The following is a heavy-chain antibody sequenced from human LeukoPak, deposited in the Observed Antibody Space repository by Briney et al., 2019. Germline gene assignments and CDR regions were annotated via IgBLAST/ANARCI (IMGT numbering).Heavy chain of an antibody. CDR1: GFTVSSNY. J-gene: IGHJ4*02. Sequence: TGGSLRLSCAASGFTVSSNYMSWVRQAPGKGLEWVSVIYSGGSTYYADSVKGRFTISRHNSKNTLYLQMNSLRAEDTAVYYCARGDSGSYLYWVQGTLVTVSS. V-gene: IGHV3-53*04. CDR3: ARGDSGSYLY. D-gene: IGHD1-26*01. CDR2: IYSGGST.